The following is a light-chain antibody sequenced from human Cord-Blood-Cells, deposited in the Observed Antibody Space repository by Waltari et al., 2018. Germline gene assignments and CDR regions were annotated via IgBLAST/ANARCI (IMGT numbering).Light chain of an antibody. CDR3: QQSYSTPYT. Sequence: DIQMTQSPSSLSASVGDRVTITCRASQSISSYLNWYQQKPGKAPKLLIYAASSLQSRVPSRFSGSGSGTDFTLTISSLQPEDFATYDCQQSYSTPYTFGQGTKLEIK. CDR2: AAS. V-gene: IGKV1-39*01. J-gene: IGKJ2*01. CDR1: QSISSY.